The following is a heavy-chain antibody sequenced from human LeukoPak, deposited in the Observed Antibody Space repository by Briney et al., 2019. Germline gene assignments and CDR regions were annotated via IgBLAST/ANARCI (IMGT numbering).Heavy chain of an antibody. CDR2: IDPKSGGT. J-gene: IGHJ4*02. Sequence: ASVKVSCKASGYIFNDYYMHWIRQAPGQGLEWMGRIDPKSGGTEYAQKFQGRVTVTRDTSISAAYMELSRLRSDDTAAYFCARVVRYGTSEMYWGQGTLVTVSS. V-gene: IGHV1-2*02. CDR3: ARVVRYGTSEMY. D-gene: IGHD1-1*01. CDR1: GYIFNDYY.